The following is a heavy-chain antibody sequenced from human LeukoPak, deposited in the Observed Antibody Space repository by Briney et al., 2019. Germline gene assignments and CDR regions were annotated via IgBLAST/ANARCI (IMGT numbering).Heavy chain of an antibody. D-gene: IGHD3-22*01. Sequence: PGGSLTLSCAASGFTLSSYWMHWARQAPGKGLVWVSRIKSDGRTNYADSVKGRFTISRDNAKNTVSLQMNSLRAEDTGVYYCARAPSEIGGYYPEYFRHWGQGTLVIVSS. J-gene: IGHJ1*01. CDR3: ARAPSEIGGYYPEYFRH. CDR1: GFTLSSYW. V-gene: IGHV3-74*01. CDR2: IKSDGRT.